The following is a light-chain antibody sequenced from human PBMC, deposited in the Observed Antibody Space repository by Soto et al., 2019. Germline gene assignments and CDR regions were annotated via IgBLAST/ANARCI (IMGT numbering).Light chain of an antibody. V-gene: IGKV3-20*01. CDR2: GAS. Sequence: EFVLTQSPGTLSLSPGERVTLSCRASQSVGSNSLAWYQQKPGQAPRILIYGASTRATGIPDRFSGSGSGTDFTLTISRLEPEDFAVYYCQQYGSSPPLTFGGGTKVEIK. CDR1: QSVGSNS. J-gene: IGKJ4*01. CDR3: QQYGSSPPLT.